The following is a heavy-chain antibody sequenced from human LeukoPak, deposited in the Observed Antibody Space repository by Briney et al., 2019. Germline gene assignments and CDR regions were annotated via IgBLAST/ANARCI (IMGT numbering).Heavy chain of an antibody. CDR3: ARGRSKDY. CDR1: GFTFSSYS. Sequence: GVLRLSCAASGFTFSSYSMNWVRQAPGKGPEWVSSISSSSSYIYYADSVKGRFTISRDNAKNSLYLQMNSLRVEDTAVYYCARGRSKDYWGQGTLVTVSS. V-gene: IGHV3-21*01. J-gene: IGHJ4*02. CDR2: ISSSSSYI.